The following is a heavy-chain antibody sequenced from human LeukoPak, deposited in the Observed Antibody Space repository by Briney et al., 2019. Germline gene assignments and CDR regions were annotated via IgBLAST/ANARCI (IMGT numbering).Heavy chain of an antibody. J-gene: IGHJ5*02. D-gene: IGHD6-19*01. CDR2: VYYTRNT. CDR1: GGSIISYY. CDR3: SRGVSDSSGWYWFDP. Sequence: SETLSPTYTVSGGSIISYYWSWIRQPPGKGMAWIGYVYYTRNTNYNPSLKSRVTVSVDTSKNQFSLRLSSVTAADTAVYYCSRGVSDSSGWYWFDPWGQGTLVTVSS. V-gene: IGHV4-59*01.